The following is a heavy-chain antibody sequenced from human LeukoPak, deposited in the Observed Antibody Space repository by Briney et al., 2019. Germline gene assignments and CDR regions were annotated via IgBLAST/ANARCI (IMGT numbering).Heavy chain of an antibody. CDR2: IKSKGTGGTT. CDR3: TTDHDNYYDSRGYSY. CDR1: GFTFRTTW. V-gene: IGHV3-15*01. J-gene: IGHJ4*02. Sequence: GGSLRLSCAASGFTFRTTWMSWVRQAPGKGLEWVGRIKSKGTGGTTDYAAPVKGRFTISRDDSKNTLYLQMNSLKTEDTAVYYCTTDHDNYYDSRGYSYWGQGTLVTVSS. D-gene: IGHD3-22*01.